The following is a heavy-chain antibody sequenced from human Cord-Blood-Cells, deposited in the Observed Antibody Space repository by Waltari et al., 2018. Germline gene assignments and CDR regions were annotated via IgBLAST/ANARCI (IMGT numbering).Heavy chain of an antibody. CDR1: GGSFSGYS. CDR2: INHSGST. CDR3: ARVTYDFWSGYYEYFQH. D-gene: IGHD3-3*01. Sequence: QVQLQQWGAGLLKPSETLSLTCAVYGGSFSGYSWSWIRQPPGKGLEWIGEINHSGSTNYNPSLKSRVTISVDTSKNQFSLKLSSVTAADTAVYYCARVTYDFWSGYYEYFQHWGQGTLVTVSS. V-gene: IGHV4-34*01. J-gene: IGHJ1*01.